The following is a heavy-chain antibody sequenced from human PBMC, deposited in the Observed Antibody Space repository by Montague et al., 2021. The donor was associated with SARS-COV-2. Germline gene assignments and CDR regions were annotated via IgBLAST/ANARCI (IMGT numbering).Heavy chain of an antibody. D-gene: IGHD5-18*01. CDR3: ARGGGYSYGGIDY. J-gene: IGHJ4*02. CDR2: INHSGST. V-gene: IGHV4-34*01. Sequence: SETLSLTCAVYGGSSSGYYWSWIRQPPGKGLEWIGEINHSGSTNXNPSLKSRVTISVDTSKNQFSLKLSSVTAADTAMYYCARGGGYSYGGIDYWGQGTLVTVSS. CDR1: GGSSSGYY.